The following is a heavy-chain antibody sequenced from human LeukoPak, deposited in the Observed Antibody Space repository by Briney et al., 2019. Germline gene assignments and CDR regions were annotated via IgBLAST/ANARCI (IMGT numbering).Heavy chain of an antibody. CDR2: ISAYNGST. CDR3: AREGTTVTTDYYYYYMDV. CDR1: GYTFTSYG. V-gene: IGHV1-18*01. D-gene: IGHD4-17*01. J-gene: IGHJ6*03. Sequence: GASVKVSCKASGYTFTSYGISWVRQAPGQGLEWMGWISAYNGSTNYAQKLQGRVTMTTDTSTSTAYMELRSLRSDDTAVYYCAREGTTVTTDYYYYYMDVWGKGTTVTVSS.